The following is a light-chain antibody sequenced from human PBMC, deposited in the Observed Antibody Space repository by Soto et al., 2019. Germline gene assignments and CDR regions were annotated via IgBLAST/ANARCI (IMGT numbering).Light chain of an antibody. CDR2: KVT. V-gene: IGLV2-14*01. CDR3: NSHTTNRTLL. J-gene: IGLJ2*01. CDR1: SSDVGAYNY. Sequence: QSALTQPASVSGSPGQSITISCTGTSSDVGAYNYVSWYQQHPGKAPKLLIYKVTNRPSGISTRFSGSKSGNTASLTISGLRAEDEADYYCNSHTTNRTLLFGGGTKLTVL.